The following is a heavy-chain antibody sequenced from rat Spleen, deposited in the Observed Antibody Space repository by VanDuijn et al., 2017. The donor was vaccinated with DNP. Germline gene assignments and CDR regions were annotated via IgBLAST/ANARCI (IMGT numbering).Heavy chain of an antibody. CDR2: IWTGGST. J-gene: IGHJ3*01. V-gene: IGHV2-30*01. Sequence: QVQLKQSGPGLVQPSETLSLTCTVSGFSLTNYSVSLVRQPSGKGLEWMGVIWTGGSTEYNSALKSRLSISRDTSKSQVFLKMHSLQTEDTATYYCVRADNSGYDWFAYWGQGTLVTVSS. CDR1: GFSLTNYS. D-gene: IGHD4-3*01. CDR3: VRADNSGYDWFAY.